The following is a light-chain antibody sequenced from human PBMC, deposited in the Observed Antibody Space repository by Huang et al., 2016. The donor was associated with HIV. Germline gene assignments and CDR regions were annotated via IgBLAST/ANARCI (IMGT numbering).Light chain of an antibody. CDR2: AAS. CDR1: QSISSY. J-gene: IGKJ2*02. CDR3: QQSYSTFMCT. V-gene: IGKV1-39*01. Sequence: DIQMTQSPSSLSASIGDRVTITCRASQSISSYLNWYQQKPGKAPKLLSYAASSLQSGVPSRFSGSGSGTDFTLTISSLQPEDFATYYCQQSYSTFMCTFGQGTKLEIK.